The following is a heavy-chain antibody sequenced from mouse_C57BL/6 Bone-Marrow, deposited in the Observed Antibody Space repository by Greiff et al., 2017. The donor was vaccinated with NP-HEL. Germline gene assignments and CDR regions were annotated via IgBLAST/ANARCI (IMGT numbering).Heavy chain of an antibody. CDR2: IRNKANGYTT. D-gene: IGHD2-4*01. V-gene: IGHV7-3*01. CDR3: SRSIYYDYADDPFDAMDY. J-gene: IGHJ4*01. Sequence: EVKLVESGGGLVQPGGSLSLSCAASGFTFTDHDMSWVRQPPGKALEWLGFIRNKANGYTTEYSASVKGRFTISSDNSQSIRYRQMNALRAEDRATYYCSRSIYYDYADDPFDAMDYWGQGTSVTVSS. CDR1: GFTFTDHD.